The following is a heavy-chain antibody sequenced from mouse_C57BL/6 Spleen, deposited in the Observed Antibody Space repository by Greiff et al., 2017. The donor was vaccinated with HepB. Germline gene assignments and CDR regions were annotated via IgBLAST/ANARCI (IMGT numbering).Heavy chain of an antibody. CDR2: SRNKANDYTT. D-gene: IGHD2-10*01. V-gene: IGHV7-1*01. Sequence: EVQVVESGGGLVQSGRSLRLSCATSGFTFSDFYMEWVRQAPGKGLEWIAASRNKANDYTTEYSASVKGRFIVSRDTSQSILYLQMNALRAEDTAIYYCARALLGPYWYFDVWGTVTTVTCSS. CDR3: ARALLGPYWYFDV. J-gene: IGHJ1*03. CDR1: GFTFSDFY.